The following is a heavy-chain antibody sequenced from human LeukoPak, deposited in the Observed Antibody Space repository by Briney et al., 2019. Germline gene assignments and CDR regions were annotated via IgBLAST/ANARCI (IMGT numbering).Heavy chain of an antibody. CDR3: ARAPTTNYYYDSSGYYYDAFDI. D-gene: IGHD3-22*01. CDR2: IYTSGST. CDR1: GGSISSYY. J-gene: IGHJ3*02. Sequence: PSETLSLTCTVSGGSISSYYWSWIRQPAGKGLEWIGRIYTSGSTNYNPSLKSRITMSVDTTKNQCSPKLSSVTAADTAVYYCARAPTTNYYYDSSGYYYDAFDIWGQGTMVTVSS. V-gene: IGHV4-4*07.